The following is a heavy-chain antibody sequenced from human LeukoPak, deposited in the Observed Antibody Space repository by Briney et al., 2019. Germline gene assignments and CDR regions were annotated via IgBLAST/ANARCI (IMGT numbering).Heavy chain of an antibody. Sequence: PSVKVSCKASGGTLSSYAISWVRQAPGQGLEWMGRIIPILGIANYAQKFQGRVTITADKSTSTAYMELSSLRSEDTAVYYCATRSLGATRIFDYWGQGTLVTVSS. CDR2: IIPILGIA. CDR1: GGTLSSYA. V-gene: IGHV1-69*04. D-gene: IGHD1-26*01. J-gene: IGHJ4*02. CDR3: ATRSLGATRIFDY.